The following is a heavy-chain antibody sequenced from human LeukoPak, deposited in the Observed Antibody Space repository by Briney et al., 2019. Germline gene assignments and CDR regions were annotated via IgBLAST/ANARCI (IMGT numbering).Heavy chain of an antibody. D-gene: IGHD2-15*01. Sequence: GGSLRLSCAASGFTFSSYSMNWVRQAPRKGLEWVSYISSSSYYIYYADSVKGRFTISRDNAKNSLYLQMNSLRVEDTAVYFCARYVVPSSLDYWGQGTLVTVSS. V-gene: IGHV3-21*01. CDR3: ARYVVPSSLDY. J-gene: IGHJ4*02. CDR2: ISSSSYYI. CDR1: GFTFSSYS.